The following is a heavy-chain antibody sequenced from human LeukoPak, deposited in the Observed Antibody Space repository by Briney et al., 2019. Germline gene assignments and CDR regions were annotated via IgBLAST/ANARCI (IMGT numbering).Heavy chain of an antibody. CDR2: IWNDGSKK. Sequence: PGRSLRLSCAASGFSFSTFGMHWARRAPGKGLEWVAVIWNDGSKKFYAESVKGRFTISRDNSQNTLYLQMNRLRAEDTALYYCGRDSLGGDYWGQGTLVTVSS. D-gene: IGHD3-16*01. CDR3: GRDSLGGDY. V-gene: IGHV3-33*08. CDR1: GFSFSTFG. J-gene: IGHJ4*02.